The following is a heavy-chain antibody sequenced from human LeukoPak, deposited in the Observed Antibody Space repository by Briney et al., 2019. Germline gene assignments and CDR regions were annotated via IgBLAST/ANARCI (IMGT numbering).Heavy chain of an antibody. Sequence: GASVKVSCKASGGTFSSYAISWVRQAPGQGLEWMGWISAYNGNTNYAQKLQGRVTMTTDTSTSTAYMELRSLRSDDTAVYYCARGPLKRITMVRGVTNWFDPWGQGTLVTVSS. CDR1: GGTFSSYA. V-gene: IGHV1-18*01. CDR3: ARGPLKRITMVRGVTNWFDP. CDR2: ISAYNGNT. J-gene: IGHJ5*02. D-gene: IGHD3-10*01.